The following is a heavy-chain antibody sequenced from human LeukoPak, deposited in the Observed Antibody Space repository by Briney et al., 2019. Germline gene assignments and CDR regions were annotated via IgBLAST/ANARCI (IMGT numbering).Heavy chain of an antibody. CDR1: GYSFTGYY. Sequence: AASVKVSCKASGYSFTGYYIRWVRPVAGQGLEWMGWINPYGGDTNYAQKFQGRITMTRDTSISTAYMVLNRLSSDDTAVYYCARERPNNYFDPWGQGTLVTVSS. V-gene: IGHV1-2*02. CDR3: ARERPNNYFDP. CDR2: INPYGGDT. J-gene: IGHJ5*02.